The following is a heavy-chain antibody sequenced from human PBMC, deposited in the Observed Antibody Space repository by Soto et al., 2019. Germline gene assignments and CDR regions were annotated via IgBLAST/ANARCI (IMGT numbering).Heavy chain of an antibody. J-gene: IGHJ4*02. CDR2: ISYDGSTE. CDR1: GFTFSPYT. V-gene: IGHV3-30-3*01. Sequence: QVQLVESGGGVVQPGRSLRLSCAASGFTFSPYTMHWVRQTPGKGLEWVAVISYDGSTEYNPDSVKGRFTISRDNPKNTVYLQMNSPRPEDTAIYYCARGGGFCGGDCYKGGIDYWGQGTLVTVAS. CDR3: ARGGGFCGGDCYKGGIDY. D-gene: IGHD2-21*02.